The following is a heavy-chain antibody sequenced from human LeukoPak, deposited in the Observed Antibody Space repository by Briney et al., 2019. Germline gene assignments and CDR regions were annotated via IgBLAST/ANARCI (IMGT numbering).Heavy chain of an antibody. CDR3: AREIVVVTAIGDP. CDR1: GFHLRCYS. D-gene: IGHD2-21*02. V-gene: IGHV3-48*04. CDR2: ISSSSSTI. J-gene: IGHJ4*02. Sequence: GGSLRLSCAAPGFHLRCYSMKGVRPAPGEGLEGGSYISSSSSTIYYADSVKGRFTISRDNAKNSLYLQMNSLRAEDTAVYYCAREIVVVTAIGDPWGQGTLVTVSS.